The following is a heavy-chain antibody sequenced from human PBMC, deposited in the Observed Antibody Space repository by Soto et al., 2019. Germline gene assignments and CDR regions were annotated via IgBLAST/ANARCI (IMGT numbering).Heavy chain of an antibody. V-gene: IGHV3-30-3*01. CDR2: ISYDGSNK. CDR3: ARVTCSGGSCYSRVLDY. D-gene: IGHD2-15*01. CDR1: GFTFSSYA. Sequence: LRLSCAASGFTFSSYAMHWVRQAPGKGLEWVAVISYDGSNKYYADSVKGRFTISRDNSKNTLYLQMNSLRAEDTALYYCARVTCSGGSCYSRVLDYWGQGTLVTVSS. J-gene: IGHJ4*02.